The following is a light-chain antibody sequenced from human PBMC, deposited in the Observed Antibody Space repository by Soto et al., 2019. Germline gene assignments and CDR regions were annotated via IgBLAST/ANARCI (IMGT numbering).Light chain of an antibody. J-gene: IGKJ4*01. CDR2: DAS. Sequence: DIQMTQSPSSLSASVGDRVTITCPASQDIRNYLNWYQQKPGKAPNLLIYDASNLRAGVPSRFRGSGSGTEFTFTISSLQPEDIATDYCQHYDHLPPLSFGGGTKVEIK. V-gene: IGKV1-33*01. CDR1: QDIRNY. CDR3: QHYDHLPPLS.